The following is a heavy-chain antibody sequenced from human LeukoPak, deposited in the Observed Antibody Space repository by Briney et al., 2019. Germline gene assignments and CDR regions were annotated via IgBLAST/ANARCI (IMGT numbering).Heavy chain of an antibody. Sequence: GGSLRLSCAASGFTFSSYAMSWVRQAPGKGLEWVSAISGSGGSTYYADSVKGRFTISRDNSKNTLYLQMNSLRAEDTAVYYCATPGYYYDSSGYSSVYYYYGMDVWGQGTTVTVSS. CDR3: ATPGYYYDSSGYSSVYYYYGMDV. D-gene: IGHD3-22*01. CDR2: ISGSGGST. J-gene: IGHJ6*02. V-gene: IGHV3-23*01. CDR1: GFTFSSYA.